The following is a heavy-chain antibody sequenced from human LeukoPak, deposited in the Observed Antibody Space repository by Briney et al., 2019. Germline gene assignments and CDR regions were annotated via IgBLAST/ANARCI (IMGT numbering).Heavy chain of an antibody. CDR1: GFTFSSYG. Sequence: GGSLRLSCAASGFTFSSYGMHWVRQAPGKGLEWVAFISYDGSNKYYPDSVKGRFTISRDNSKNTLYLQMNSLRAEDTAVYYCAKDLSNWNDVTTPDYWGQGTLVSVSS. V-gene: IGHV3-30*02. J-gene: IGHJ4*02. CDR2: ISYDGSNK. D-gene: IGHD1-1*01. CDR3: AKDLSNWNDVTTPDY.